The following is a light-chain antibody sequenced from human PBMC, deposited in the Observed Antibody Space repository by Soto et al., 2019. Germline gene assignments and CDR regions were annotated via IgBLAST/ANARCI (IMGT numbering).Light chain of an antibody. CDR1: ESLVHSDGNTY. J-gene: IGKJ1*01. CDR2: KTS. CDR3: MQATQFPWT. Sequence: MAEKGLSAALSGGRPTNNSCRSNESLVHSDGNTYLNWLQKRPGQPPRLLIYKTSDRFSGVPDRFRISGGGTDFTLEISRVAPEDVGVYYCMQATQFPWTFGQGTKVDIK. V-gene: IGKV2-24*01.